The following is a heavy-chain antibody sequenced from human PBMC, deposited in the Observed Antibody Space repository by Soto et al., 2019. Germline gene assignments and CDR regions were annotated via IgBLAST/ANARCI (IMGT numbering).Heavy chain of an antibody. CDR1: GFTFSNAW. CDR2: IKSKTDGGTT. V-gene: IGHV3-15*07. J-gene: IGHJ6*02. Sequence: EVQLVESGGGLVKPGGSLRLSCAASGFTFSNAWMNWVRQAPGKGLEWVGRIKSKTDGGTTDYAAPVKGRFTISRDDSKNTLYLQMNSLKTEDTAVYYCTTDLGQWLVNYYYYYGMDVWGQGTTVTVSS. CDR3: TTDLGQWLVNYYYYYGMDV. D-gene: IGHD6-19*01.